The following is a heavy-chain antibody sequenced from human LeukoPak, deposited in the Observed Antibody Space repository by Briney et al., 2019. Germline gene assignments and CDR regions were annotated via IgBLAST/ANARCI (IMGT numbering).Heavy chain of an antibody. CDR1: GYTFTSYA. CDR2: INAGNGNT. J-gene: IGHJ4*02. V-gene: IGHV1-3*01. Sequence: ASVKVSCKASGYTFTSYAMRWVRQAPGQRLEWMGWINAGNGNTKYSQKFQGRVTITRDTSASTAYMELSSLRSEDTAVYYCARDHGSGDFDYWGQGTLVTVSS. CDR3: ARDHGSGDFDY. D-gene: IGHD3-10*01.